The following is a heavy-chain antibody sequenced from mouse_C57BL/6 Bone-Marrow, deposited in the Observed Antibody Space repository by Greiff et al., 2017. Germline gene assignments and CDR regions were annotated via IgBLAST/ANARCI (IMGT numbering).Heavy chain of an antibody. Sequence: QVKLQQPGAELVRPGTSVKLSCTASGYTFTSYWMHRVKQRPGQGLEWIGVIDPSDSYTNYNQKFKGKATLTVDTSSITAYLQISRLTAEDSEVYYCTRRQLRLFDYWGQGTTRKVSS. CDR3: TRRQLRLFDY. V-gene: IGHV1-59*01. CDR1: GYTFTSYW. J-gene: IGHJ2*01. CDR2: IDPSDSYT. D-gene: IGHD3-2*02.